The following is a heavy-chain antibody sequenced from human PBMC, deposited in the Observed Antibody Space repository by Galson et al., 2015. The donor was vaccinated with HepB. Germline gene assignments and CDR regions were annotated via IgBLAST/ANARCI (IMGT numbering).Heavy chain of an antibody. CDR3: ARLYYYDSSGYPNFDY. Sequence: SLRLSCAASGFTFSSYAMHWVRQAPGKGLEWVAVISYDGSNKYYADSVKGRFTISRDNSKNTLYLQMNSLRAEDTAVYYCARLYYYDSSGYPNFDYWGQGTLVTVSS. CDR1: GFTFSSYA. CDR2: ISYDGSNK. J-gene: IGHJ4*02. V-gene: IGHV3-30*04. D-gene: IGHD3-22*01.